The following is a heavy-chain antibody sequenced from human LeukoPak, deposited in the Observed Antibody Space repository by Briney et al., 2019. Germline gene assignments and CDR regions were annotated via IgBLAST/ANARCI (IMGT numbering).Heavy chain of an antibody. CDR1: GFTFSSYA. D-gene: IGHD6-13*01. J-gene: IGHJ4*02. Sequence: GGSLRLSCAASGFTFSSYAMSWVRQAPGKGLEWVSAISGSGGSTYYADSVKGRFTISRDNSKNTLYLQMNSLRAEDTAVFYCARDLIAAVDYWGQGTLVTVSS. CDR2: ISGSGGST. V-gene: IGHV3-23*01. CDR3: ARDLIAAVDY.